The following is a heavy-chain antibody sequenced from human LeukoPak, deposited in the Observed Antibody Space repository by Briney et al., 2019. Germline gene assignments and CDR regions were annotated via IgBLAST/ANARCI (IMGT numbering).Heavy chain of an antibody. V-gene: IGHV1-2*02. CDR2: INPNSGGT. Sequence: ASVKVSCEASGYTFTDYCMHWVRQAPGQGLEWMGWINPNSGGTNYAQNFQGRVTMTRDTSISTAYMELSRLRSDDTAVYYCARDLEVWGQGTLVAVSS. CDR3: ARDLEV. J-gene: IGHJ4*02. CDR1: GYTFTDYC.